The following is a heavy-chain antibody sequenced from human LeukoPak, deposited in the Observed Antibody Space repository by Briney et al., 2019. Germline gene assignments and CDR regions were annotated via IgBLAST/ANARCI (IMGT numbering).Heavy chain of an antibody. Sequence: SETLSLTCAVYGGSFSGYSWTWIRQPPGKGLEWIGEITHSGSTNYNPSLGGRVIISSDTSKNQFFLELRSVTAADTAMYFCARTTYYRPRVVSDWSRGTLVTVSS. D-gene: IGHD3-10*01. V-gene: IGHV4-34*01. CDR1: GGSFSGYS. CDR3: ARTTYYRPRVVSD. J-gene: IGHJ4*02. CDR2: ITHSGST.